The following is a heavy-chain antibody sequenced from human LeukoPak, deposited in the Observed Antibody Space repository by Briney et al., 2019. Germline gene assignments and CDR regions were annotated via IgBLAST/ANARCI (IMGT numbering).Heavy chain of an antibody. CDR3: AKAIAAAGTGY. D-gene: IGHD6-13*01. CDR2: MSGSGGTT. Sequence: PGGSLRLSCAASGFTFNSYGMTWVRQAPGKGLEWVSGMSGSGGTTYYADSVKGRFTISRDNSKNTLYLQMNSLRAEDTAVYYCAKAIAAAGTGYWGQGTLVTVSS. V-gene: IGHV3-23*01. J-gene: IGHJ4*02. CDR1: GFTFNSYG.